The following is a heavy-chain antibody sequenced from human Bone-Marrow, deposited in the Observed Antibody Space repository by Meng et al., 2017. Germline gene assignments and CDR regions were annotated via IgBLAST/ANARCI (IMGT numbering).Heavy chain of an antibody. CDR1: GFTFSSYE. D-gene: IGHD3-22*01. CDR3: ARDLWTSYYYDSSGSEPFDY. J-gene: IGHJ4*02. CDR2: ISSSSSYI. Sequence: GGSLRLSCAASGFTFSSYEMNWVRQAPGKGLEWVSSISSSSSYIYYADSVKGRFTISRDNAKNSLYLQMNSLRAEDTAVYYCARDLWTSYYYDSSGSEPFDYWGQGTLVTVSS. V-gene: IGHV3-21*01.